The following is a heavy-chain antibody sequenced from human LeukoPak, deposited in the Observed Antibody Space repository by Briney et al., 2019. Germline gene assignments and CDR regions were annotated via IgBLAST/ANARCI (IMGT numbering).Heavy chain of an antibody. D-gene: IGHD3-3*01. V-gene: IGHV4-59*01. CDR1: GGSIRTYY. Sequence: SETLSLTCTVSGGSIRTYYWSWIRQPPGKGLEWIGNVYYSGNTNYNPSLKSRVTISVDTSKNQFSLKLDSVTAADTAMHYCLRGSSYYVIWGQGTLVTVSS. CDR2: VYYSGNT. J-gene: IGHJ4*02. CDR3: LRGSSYYVI.